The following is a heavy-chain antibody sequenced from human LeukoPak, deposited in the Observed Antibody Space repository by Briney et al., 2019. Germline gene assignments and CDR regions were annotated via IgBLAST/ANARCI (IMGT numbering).Heavy chain of an antibody. Sequence: PGGSLRLSCAASRFTFKNYGMHWVRQAPGKGLEWVAVIWHGGNDKNYADSVKGRFTISRDNSRNTLYLQMDSLRAEDTAVYYCVKDSKSDTVVVPAVDVWGKGTTVTVSS. CDR1: RFTFKNYG. CDR3: VKDSKSDTVVVPAVDV. V-gene: IGHV3-33*06. CDR2: IWHGGNDK. J-gene: IGHJ6*04. D-gene: IGHD2-2*01.